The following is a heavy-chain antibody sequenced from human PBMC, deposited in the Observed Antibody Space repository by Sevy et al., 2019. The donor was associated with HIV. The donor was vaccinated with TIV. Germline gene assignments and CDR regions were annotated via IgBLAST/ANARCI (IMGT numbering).Heavy chain of an antibody. Sequence: SETLSLTCIVSGGSISSYYWSWIRQPAGKGLEWIGRIYTSGSTNYNPSLKSRVTMSVDTSKNQFSLKLSSVTAADTAVYYCARGPSITMVRGLYYYYGMDVWGQGTTVTVSS. CDR1: GGSISSYY. CDR3: ARGPSITMVRGLYYYYGMDV. D-gene: IGHD3-10*01. J-gene: IGHJ6*02. CDR2: IYTSGST. V-gene: IGHV4-4*07.